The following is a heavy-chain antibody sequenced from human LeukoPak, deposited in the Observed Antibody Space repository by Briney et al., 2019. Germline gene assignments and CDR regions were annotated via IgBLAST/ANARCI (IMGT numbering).Heavy chain of an antibody. J-gene: IGHJ4*02. CDR1: GGTFSSYA. D-gene: IGHD3-16*02. Sequence: SVKDSCKSSGGTFSSYAISWVRQAPGQGLEWMGGIIPICGTANYAQKFHGRVTINADESTRTAYMELSSLRSEDTAVYYCARGYTMLGFDYWGQGTLVTVSS. V-gene: IGHV1-69*01. CDR3: ARGYTMLGFDY. CDR2: IIPICGTA.